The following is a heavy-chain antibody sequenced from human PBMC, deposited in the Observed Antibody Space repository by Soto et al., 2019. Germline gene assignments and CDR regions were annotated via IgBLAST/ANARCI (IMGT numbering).Heavy chain of an antibody. Sequence: SETLSLTCTVSGGSISSGDYYWSWIRQPPGKGLEWIGYIYYSGSTYYNPSLKSRVTISVDTSKNQFSLRLSSVTAADTAMYYCARGSSRWDYWGQGTLVTVS. CDR3: ARGSSRWDY. D-gene: IGHD6-13*01. V-gene: IGHV4-30-4*01. J-gene: IGHJ4*02. CDR2: IYYSGST. CDR1: GGSISSGDYY.